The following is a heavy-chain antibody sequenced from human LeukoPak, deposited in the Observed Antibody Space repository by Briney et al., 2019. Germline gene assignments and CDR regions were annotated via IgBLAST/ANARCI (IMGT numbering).Heavy chain of an antibody. Sequence: SQTLSLTCAVSGGSISSGGYYWSWIRQPPGKGLEWIGYIYYSGSTNYNPSLKSRVTISVDTSKNQFSLKLSSVTAADTAVYYCARGTFLEWPDYYYGMDVWGQGTTVTVSS. CDR3: ARGTFLEWPDYYYGMDV. J-gene: IGHJ6*02. D-gene: IGHD3-3*02. CDR2: IYYSGST. V-gene: IGHV4-61*08. CDR1: GGSISSGGYY.